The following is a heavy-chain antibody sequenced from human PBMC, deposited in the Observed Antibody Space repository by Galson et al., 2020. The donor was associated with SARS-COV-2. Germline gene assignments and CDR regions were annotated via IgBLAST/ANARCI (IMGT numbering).Heavy chain of an antibody. CDR3: ARAPTPFLWSGYYFPYYFDY. D-gene: IGHD3-3*01. J-gene: IGHJ4*02. V-gene: IGHV1-18*01. CDR2: ISAYNGNT. CDR1: GYTFTSYG. Sequence: ASVKVSCKASGYTFTSYGISWVRQAPGQGLEWMGWISAYNGNTNYAQKLQGRVTMTTDTSTSTAYMELRSLRSDDTAVYYCARAPTPFLWSGYYFPYYFDYWGQGTLVTVSS.